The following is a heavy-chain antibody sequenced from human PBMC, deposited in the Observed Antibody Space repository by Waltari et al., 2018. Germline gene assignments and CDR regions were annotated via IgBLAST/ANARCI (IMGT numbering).Heavy chain of an antibody. CDR2: IYYSGST. J-gene: IGHJ4*02. CDR3: AGTSPGRYFDY. CDR1: GGSISSYY. D-gene: IGHD3-9*01. Sequence: QVQLQESGPGLVKPSETLSLTCTVSGGSISSYYWSWIRQPPGKGLEWIGYIYYSGSTNYNPSLKSRVTISVDTSKNQFSLKLSSVTTADTAVYYCAGTSPGRYFDYWGQGTLVTVSS. V-gene: IGHV4-59*01.